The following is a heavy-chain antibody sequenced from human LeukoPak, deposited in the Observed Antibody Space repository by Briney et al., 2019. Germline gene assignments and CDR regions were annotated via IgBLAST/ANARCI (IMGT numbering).Heavy chain of an antibody. J-gene: IGHJ4*02. Sequence: GASVTVSFKASGYTFTRYYMHWVRQAPGQGLEWMGWINPDNGGTNSEQKFQGRVTMTRDTSISTAYMELSRLRSDDTAVYYCARDALGGTELSDYWGQGTLVTVSS. CDR3: ARDALGGTELSDY. D-gene: IGHD1-7*01. CDR2: INPDNGGT. CDR1: GYTFTRYY. V-gene: IGHV1-2*02.